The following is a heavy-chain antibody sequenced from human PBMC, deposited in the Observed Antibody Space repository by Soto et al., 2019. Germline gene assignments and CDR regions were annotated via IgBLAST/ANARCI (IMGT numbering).Heavy chain of an antibody. V-gene: IGHV1-18*01. Sequence: ASVKVSCKASGYTFTSYGISWVRQAPGQGLEWMGWISAYNGNTNYAQKLQGRVTMTTDTSTSTAYMELRSLRSDDTAVYYCARDMLRNIVVVPAANWFDPWGQGTLVTVSS. CDR3: ARDMLRNIVVVPAANWFDP. D-gene: IGHD2-2*01. CDR1: GYTFTSYG. CDR2: ISAYNGNT. J-gene: IGHJ5*02.